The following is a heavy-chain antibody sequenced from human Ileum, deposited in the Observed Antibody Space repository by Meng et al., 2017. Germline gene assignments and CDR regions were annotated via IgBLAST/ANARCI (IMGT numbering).Heavy chain of an antibody. CDR1: GGSFSGYC. J-gene: IGHJ5*02. CDR3: ARGGPWFDP. Sequence: QGQEQQWGAGLLKPSETLYLTWAVYGGSFSGYCWSWIRQPLGKGLEWIGEINHSGSTNYNPSLKSRVTISVDTSKNQFSLKLSSVTAADTAVYYCARGGPWFDPWGQGTLVTVSS. CDR2: INHSGST. V-gene: IGHV4-34*01.